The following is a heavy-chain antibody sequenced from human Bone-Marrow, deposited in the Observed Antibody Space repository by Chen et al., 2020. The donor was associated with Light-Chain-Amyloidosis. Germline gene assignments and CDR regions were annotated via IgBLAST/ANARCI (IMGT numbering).Heavy chain of an antibody. CDR3: ARGAVGGTTGV. CDR1: GNSISRGYF. D-gene: IGHD1-26*01. Sequence: QVLLQQSGPGLVKPSETLFLICAVSGNSISRGYFWGWIRQPPGKGLEWIGVLDFYHGGSPYYSPSRKSRVTITADTAKNQFSLNLTTVTAADTATYYCARGAVGGTTGVWGQGTLVTVSS. V-gene: IGHV4-38-2*01. J-gene: IGHJ4*02. CDR2: FYHGGSP.